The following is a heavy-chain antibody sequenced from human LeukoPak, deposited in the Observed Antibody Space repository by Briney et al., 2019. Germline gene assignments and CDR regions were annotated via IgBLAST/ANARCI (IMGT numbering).Heavy chain of an antibody. CDR3: ARRGEGYYYGMDV. CDR1: GYTFTGYY. D-gene: IGHD3-10*01. CDR2: INPNSGGT. J-gene: IGHJ6*02. V-gene: IGHV1-2*04. Sequence: ASVKVSCKASGYTFTGYYMHWVRQAPGQGLEWMGWINPNSGGTNYAQKFQGWVTMTRDTSISTAYMELSRLRSDDTAVYYCARRGEGYYYGMDVWGRGTTVTVSS.